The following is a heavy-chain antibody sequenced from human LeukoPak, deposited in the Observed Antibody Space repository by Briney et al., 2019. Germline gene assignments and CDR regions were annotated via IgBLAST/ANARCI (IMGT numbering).Heavy chain of an antibody. J-gene: IGHJ5*02. D-gene: IGHD4-17*01. CDR3: ARVYGDNWFDP. Sequence: GGSLRLSCAASGFTFSSYSMNWVRQAPGKGLEWVSYISSSSSTIYYADSVKGRFTISRDNAKNSLYLQMNSLRAEDTAVYYCARVYGDNWFDPWGQGTLVTVPS. CDR2: ISSSSSTI. V-gene: IGHV3-48*01. CDR1: GFTFSSYS.